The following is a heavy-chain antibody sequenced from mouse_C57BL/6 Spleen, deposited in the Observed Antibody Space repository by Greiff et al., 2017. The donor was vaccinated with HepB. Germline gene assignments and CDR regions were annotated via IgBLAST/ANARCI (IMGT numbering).Heavy chain of an antibody. CDR2: INPNNGGT. V-gene: IGHV1-22*01. CDR1: GYTFTDYN. Sequence: LMEPGASVKMSCKASGYTFTDYNMHWVKQSHGKSLEWIGYINPNNGGTSYNQKFKGKATLTVNKSSSTAYMELRSLTSEDSAVYYCARGLDFDYWGQGTTLTVSS. CDR3: ARGLDFDY. D-gene: IGHD3-1*01. J-gene: IGHJ2*01.